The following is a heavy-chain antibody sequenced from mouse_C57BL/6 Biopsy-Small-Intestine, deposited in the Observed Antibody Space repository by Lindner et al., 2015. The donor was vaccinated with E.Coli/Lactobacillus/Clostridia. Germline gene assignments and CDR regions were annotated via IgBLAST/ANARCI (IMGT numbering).Heavy chain of an antibody. J-gene: IGHJ1*03. V-gene: IGHV5-17*01. CDR1: GFTFSDYG. D-gene: IGHD1-1*01. Sequence: VQLQESGGGLVKPGGSLKLSCAASGFTFSDYGMHWVRQAPEKGLEWVAYISSGSSTIYYADTVKGRFTISRDNAKNTLFLQMTSLRSEDTAMYYCAREYYGSSYGGWYFDVWGTGTTVTVSS. CDR2: ISSGSSTI. CDR3: AREYYGSSYGGWYFDV.